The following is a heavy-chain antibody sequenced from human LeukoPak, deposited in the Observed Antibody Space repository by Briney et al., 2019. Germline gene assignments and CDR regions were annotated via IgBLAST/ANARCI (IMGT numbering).Heavy chain of an antibody. D-gene: IGHD1-14*01. CDR2: IVPMFGTT. V-gene: IGHV1-69*13. CDR1: GGTFNSYA. CDR3: ASGPFLTFDHTPEGYYHYYMDV. Sequence: SVKVSCKASGGTFNSYAITWVRQAPGQGLEWMGGIVPMFGTTNYGQKFQGRLTITADASTSTAYMELSSLRTEDTAVYYCASGPFLTFDHTPEGYYHYYMDVWGTGTTVTVSS. J-gene: IGHJ6*03.